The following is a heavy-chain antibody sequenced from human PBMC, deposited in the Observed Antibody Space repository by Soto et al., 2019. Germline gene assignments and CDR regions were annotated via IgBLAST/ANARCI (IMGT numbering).Heavy chain of an antibody. Sequence: PXGSLILSCAASGFTFSSYAMSWVRQAPGKGLEWVSAISGSGGSTYYADSVKGRFTISRDNSKNTLYLQMNSLRAEDTAVYYCAKTQKSSYGFSYFDYWGQGTLVTVSS. D-gene: IGHD5-18*01. J-gene: IGHJ4*02. CDR1: GFTFSSYA. V-gene: IGHV3-23*01. CDR3: AKTQKSSYGFSYFDY. CDR2: ISGSGGST.